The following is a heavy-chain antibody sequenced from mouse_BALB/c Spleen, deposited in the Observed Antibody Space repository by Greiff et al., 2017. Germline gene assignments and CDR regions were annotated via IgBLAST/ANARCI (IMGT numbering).Heavy chain of an antibody. J-gene: IGHJ4*01. D-gene: IGHD1-2*01. CDR3: ARGFFLTATYTMNY. CDR1: GFNIKDTY. CDR2: IDPANGNT. Sequence: VQLQQSGAELVKPGASVKLSCTASGFNIKDTYMHWVKQRPEQGLEWIGRIDPANGNTKYDPKFQGKATITADTSSNTAYLQLSSLTSEDTAVYYGARGFFLTATYTMNYGVKEPQSPSPQ. V-gene: IGHV14-3*02.